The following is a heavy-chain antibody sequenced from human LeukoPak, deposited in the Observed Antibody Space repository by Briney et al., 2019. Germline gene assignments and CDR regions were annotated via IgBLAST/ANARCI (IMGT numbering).Heavy chain of an antibody. Sequence: SQTLSLTGTVSGGSISSSSYYWGWIRQPPGKGLEWIGSIYYSGSTYYNPSLKSRVTMSVDTSKNQLSLKLSSVTAADTAVYYCGRGGSSWYVCYFDYWGQGTLVTVSS. CDR1: GGSISSSSYY. J-gene: IGHJ4*02. D-gene: IGHD6-13*01. CDR2: IYYSGST. CDR3: GRGGSSWYVCYFDY. V-gene: IGHV4-39*07.